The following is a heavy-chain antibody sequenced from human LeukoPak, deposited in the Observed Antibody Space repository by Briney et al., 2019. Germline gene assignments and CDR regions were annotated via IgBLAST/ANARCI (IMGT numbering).Heavy chain of an antibody. CDR2: IYSGGNT. D-gene: IGHD3-22*01. V-gene: IGHV3-53*01. Sequence: GGSLRLSCAASGFTVSNNYLSWVRQAPGKGLEWVSVIYSGGNTYYADSVKGRFTISRDNAKNSLYLQMNSLRAEDTAVYYCARYYYDSSGSFDYWGQGTLVTVSS. CDR3: ARYYYDSSGSFDY. CDR1: GFTVSNNY. J-gene: IGHJ4*02.